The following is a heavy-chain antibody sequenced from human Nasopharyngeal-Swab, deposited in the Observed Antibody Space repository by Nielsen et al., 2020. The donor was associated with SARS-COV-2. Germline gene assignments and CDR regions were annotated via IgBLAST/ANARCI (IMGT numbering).Heavy chain of an antibody. CDR3: ARDSPITGTTYDY. CDR2: INPSGGST. V-gene: IGHV1-46*01. J-gene: IGHJ4*02. Sequence: ASVKVFCKASGGTFSSYDIRWVRQAPGQGLEWMGIINPSGGSTSYAQKFQGRVTMTRDTSTSTVYMELSSLRSEDTAVYYCARDSPITGTTYDYWGQGTLVTVSS. CDR1: GGTFSSYD. D-gene: IGHD1-7*01.